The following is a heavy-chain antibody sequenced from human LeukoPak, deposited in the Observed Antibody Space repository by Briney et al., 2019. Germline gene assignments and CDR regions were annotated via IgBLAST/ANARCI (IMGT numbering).Heavy chain of an antibody. CDR1: GGSISSYY. Sequence: SETLSLTCTVSGGSISSYYWSWIRQPPGKGLEWIGYIYYSGSTNYNPSLKSRVTISVDKSKNQFSLKLSSVTAADTAVYYCARADSSGSIDDAFDIWGQGTMVTVSS. V-gene: IGHV4-59*12. CDR2: IYYSGST. D-gene: IGHD3-22*01. J-gene: IGHJ3*02. CDR3: ARADSSGSIDDAFDI.